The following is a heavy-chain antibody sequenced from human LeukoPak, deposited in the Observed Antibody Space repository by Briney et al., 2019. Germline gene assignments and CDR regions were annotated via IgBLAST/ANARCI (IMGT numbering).Heavy chain of an antibody. V-gene: IGHV1-2*02. CDR1: GYTFTVHY. D-gene: IGHD4/OR15-4a*01. Sequence: GASVKVSCKASGYTFTVHYLHWLRQAPGQGPEWMGWIKPDSGATNFAQNFQGRVTMTSDTSINTAYMELSSLTSDDTAMYYCARDHDYGPDYWGQGTLVTVSA. J-gene: IGHJ4*02. CDR2: IKPDSGAT. CDR3: ARDHDYGPDY.